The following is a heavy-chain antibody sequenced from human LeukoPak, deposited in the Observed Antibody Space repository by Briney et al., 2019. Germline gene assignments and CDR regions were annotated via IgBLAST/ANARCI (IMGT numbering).Heavy chain of an antibody. J-gene: IGHJ4*02. CDR1: GFTVDSNY. D-gene: IGHD3-22*01. Sequence: GGSLRLSCAASGFTVDSNYLSWVRQAPGKGLESVSTIYTGGNTYYAASVKGRFTISRDFSKNTVFLHMNSLRAEDTAVYYCARSNYYDSSGYYYGGNYWGQGTLVTVSS. CDR3: ARSNYYDSSGYYYGGNY. V-gene: IGHV3-53*01. CDR2: IYTGGNT.